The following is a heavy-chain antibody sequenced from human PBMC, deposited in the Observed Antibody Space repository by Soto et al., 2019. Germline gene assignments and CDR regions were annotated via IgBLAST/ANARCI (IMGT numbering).Heavy chain of an antibody. J-gene: IGHJ4*02. V-gene: IGHV1-69*02. CDR2: IIPILGIA. D-gene: IGHD2-15*01. CDR1: GGTFSSYT. CDR3: VVVVVAAPVDYFDY. Sequence: SVKVSCKASGGTFSSYTISWVRQAPGQGLEWMGRIIPILGIANYAQKFQGRVTITADKSTSTAYMELSSLRSEDTAVYYCVVVVVAAPVDYFDYWGQGTLVTVSS.